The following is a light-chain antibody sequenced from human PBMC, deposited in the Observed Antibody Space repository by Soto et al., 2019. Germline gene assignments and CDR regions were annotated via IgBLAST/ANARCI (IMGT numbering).Light chain of an antibody. CDR2: GTS. CDR3: QQYGSSPRT. Sequence: ENVLTPSPGTPSLSSGGRASLPPRAGESVRGGNLAWYQQKPGQAPRLLIYGTSSRATGISDRFSGRGSGTDFTLTISRLEPEDFAVYYCQQYGSSPRTFGQGTRWIS. CDR1: ESVRGGN. J-gene: IGKJ1*01. V-gene: IGKV3-20*01.